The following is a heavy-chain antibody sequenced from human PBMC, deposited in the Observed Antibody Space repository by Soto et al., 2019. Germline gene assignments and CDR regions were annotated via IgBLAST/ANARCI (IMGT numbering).Heavy chain of an antibody. CDR2: MNPNSGNT. D-gene: IGHD3-3*01. CDR3: ARRKSMYYDFWSGTGSHHYYYMDV. J-gene: IGHJ6*03. CDR1: GYTFTSYD. Sequence: GASVKVSCKASGYTFTSYDINWVRQATGQGLEWMGWMNPNSGNTGYAQKFQGRVTMTRNTSISTAYMELSSLRSEDTGVYYCARRKSMYYDFWSGTGSHHYYYMDVWGKGTTVTVSS. V-gene: IGHV1-8*01.